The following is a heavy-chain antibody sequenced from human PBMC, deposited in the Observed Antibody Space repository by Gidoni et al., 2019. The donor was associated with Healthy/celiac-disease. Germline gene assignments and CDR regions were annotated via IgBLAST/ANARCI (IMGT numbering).Heavy chain of an antibody. Sequence: QVQLVESGGGVVQPGRSLRLSCAASGFTFSSYAMHWVRQAPGKGLEWVAVISYDGSNKYYADSVKGRFTISRDNSKNTLYLQMNSLRAEDTAVYYCARDLELLWFGESYYFDYWGQGTLVTVSS. CDR3: ARDLELLWFGESYYFDY. CDR1: GFTFSSYA. CDR2: ISYDGSNK. V-gene: IGHV3-30-3*01. J-gene: IGHJ4*02. D-gene: IGHD3-10*01.